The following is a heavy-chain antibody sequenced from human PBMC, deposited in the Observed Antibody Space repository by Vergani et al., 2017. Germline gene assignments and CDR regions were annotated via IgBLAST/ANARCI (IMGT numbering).Heavy chain of an antibody. Sequence: QVQLVESGGGVVQPGGSLRLSCAASGFTFSSYGMHWVRQAPGKGLEWVAFIRYDGSNKYYADSVKGRFTISRYNSKNTLYLQMNSLRAEDTAVYYCAKTLGIFGVVILPSYYGMDVWGQGTTVTVSS. V-gene: IGHV3-30*02. CDR1: GFTFSSYG. J-gene: IGHJ6*02. D-gene: IGHD3-3*01. CDR3: AKTLGIFGVVILPSYYGMDV. CDR2: IRYDGSNK.